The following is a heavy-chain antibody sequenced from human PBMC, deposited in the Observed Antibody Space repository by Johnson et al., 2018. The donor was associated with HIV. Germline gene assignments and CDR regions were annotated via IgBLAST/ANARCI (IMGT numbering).Heavy chain of an antibody. D-gene: IGHD3-10*01. Sequence: QMLLVESGGGVVQPGGSLRISCAASGVNFSSYGMHWVRQAPGKGLEGVAFIRYDGNNKYYADSVKGRFTISRDNSKNTLYLQMTSLRAEDTAVYYCARRMVQGVIITSGAFDIWGQGTMVTVSS. V-gene: IGHV3-30*02. CDR3: ARRMVQGVIITSGAFDI. CDR1: GVNFSSYG. CDR2: IRYDGNNK. J-gene: IGHJ3*02.